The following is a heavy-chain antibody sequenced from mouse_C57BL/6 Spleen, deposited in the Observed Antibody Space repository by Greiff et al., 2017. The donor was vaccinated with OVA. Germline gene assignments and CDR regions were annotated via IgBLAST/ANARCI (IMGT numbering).Heavy chain of an antibody. CDR2: ISYSGST. CDR3: ARGDYGSSYRDWYFDV. V-gene: IGHV3-8*01. Sequence: EVQLQESGPGLAKPSQTLSLTCSVTGYSITSDYWNWIRKFPGNKLEYMGYISYSGSTYYNPSLKSRISLTRDTSKNQYYLQLNSVTTEDTATYYCARGDYGSSYRDWYFDVWGTGTTVTVSS. CDR1: GYSITSDY. D-gene: IGHD1-1*01. J-gene: IGHJ1*03.